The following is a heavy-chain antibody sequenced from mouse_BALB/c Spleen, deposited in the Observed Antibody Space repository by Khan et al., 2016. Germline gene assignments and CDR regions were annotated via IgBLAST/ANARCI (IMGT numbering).Heavy chain of an antibody. CDR3: ARMARK. Sequence: VQLQQSRAELVKSRATVTLSCTASRLINKDTYMHCLKHWPEQGLEWIGRIDPPNGNTKYGPKFQGKATITADTSSDTASLQLSSLTAEETAVHYCARMARKWGQDTPLPLSS. CDR2: IDPPNGNT. J-gene: IGHJ2*01. CDR1: RLINKDTY. V-gene: IGHV14-3*02.